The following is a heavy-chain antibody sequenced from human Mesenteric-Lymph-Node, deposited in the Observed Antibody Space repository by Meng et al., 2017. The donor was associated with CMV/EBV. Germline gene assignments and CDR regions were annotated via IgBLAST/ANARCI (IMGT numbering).Heavy chain of an antibody. Sequence: GESLKISCAASGFTFSSYAMSWVRQAPGKGLEWVSVIYSGGSSTYYADSVKGRLTISRDNPKNTLYLQMNSLRAEDTAVYYCAKDLWGTYTSGWGNIDYWGQGTLVTVSS. J-gene: IGHJ4*02. CDR3: AKDLWGTYTSGWGNIDY. CDR2: IYSGGSST. CDR1: GFTFSSYA. D-gene: IGHD6-19*01. V-gene: IGHV3-23*03.